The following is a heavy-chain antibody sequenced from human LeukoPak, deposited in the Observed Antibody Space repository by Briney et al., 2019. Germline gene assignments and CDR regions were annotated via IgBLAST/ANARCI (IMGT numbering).Heavy chain of an antibody. CDR1: GGSITSSSYY. CDR3: ARGDPSVFDY. V-gene: IGHV4-39*01. J-gene: IGHJ4*02. Sequence: SETLSLTCTVSGGSITSSSYYWGWLRQPPGKGLEWIGSIDYSGSTYYNPSLKSRVTISVDTSKNQFSLKLSSVTAADTAVYYCARGDPSVFDYWGQGTLVTVSS. D-gene: IGHD3-10*01. CDR2: IDYSGST.